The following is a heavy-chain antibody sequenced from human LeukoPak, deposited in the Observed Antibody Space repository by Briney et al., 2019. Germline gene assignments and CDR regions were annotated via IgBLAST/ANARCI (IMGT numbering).Heavy chain of an antibody. J-gene: IGHJ4*02. Sequence: SETLSLTCTVSGGSISSGGYYWSWIRQHPGKGLEWIGYIYYSGSTYYNSSLKSRVTISVDTSKNQFSLKLSSVTAADTAVYYCARGTTNWGIDYWGQGTLVTVSS. CDR1: GGSISSGGYY. CDR2: IYYSGST. D-gene: IGHD7-27*01. V-gene: IGHV4-31*03. CDR3: ARGTTNWGIDY.